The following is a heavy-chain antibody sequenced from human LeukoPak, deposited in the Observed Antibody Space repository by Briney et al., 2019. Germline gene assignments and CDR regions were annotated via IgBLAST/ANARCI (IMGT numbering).Heavy chain of an antibody. CDR2: FDPEDGET. J-gene: IGHJ4*02. D-gene: IGHD5/OR15-5a*01. V-gene: IGHV1-24*01. Sequence: ASVKVSCKVSGYTLTELSMHWVRQAPGEGLEWMGGFDPEDGETIYAQKFQGRVTMTEDTSTDTAYMELSSLRSEDTAVYYCATTKLPFYAYDYWGQGTLVTVSS. CDR3: ATTKLPFYAYDY. CDR1: GYTLTELS.